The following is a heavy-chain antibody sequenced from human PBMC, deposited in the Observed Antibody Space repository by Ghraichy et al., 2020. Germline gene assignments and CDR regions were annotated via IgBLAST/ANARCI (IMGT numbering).Heavy chain of an antibody. CDR3: AREFFGMWELLLYYYYGMDV. CDR2: IKQDGSEK. D-gene: IGHD1-26*01. CDR1: GFTFSSYW. V-gene: IGHV3-7*03. Sequence: GESLNISCAASGFTFSSYWMSWVRQAPGKGLEWVANIKQDGSEKYYVDSVKGRFTISRDNAKNLLYLQMNSLRAEDTAVYYGAREFFGMWELLLYYYYGMDVWGQGTTVTVSS. J-gene: IGHJ6*02.